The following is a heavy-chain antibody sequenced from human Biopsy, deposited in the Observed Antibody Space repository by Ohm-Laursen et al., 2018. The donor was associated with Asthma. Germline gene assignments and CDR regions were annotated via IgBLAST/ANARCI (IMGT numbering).Heavy chain of an antibody. CDR2: IYSGGTS. D-gene: IGHD3-22*01. Sequence: LSLTCAASGFAVSRDHMFWVRQAPGKGLEWVSVIYSGGTSHTADSVRGRFTTSRDYSKNTLYLQMHSLRAEDTAVYYCARGDSSNWSHYYFDYWGQGTLVTVSS. V-gene: IGHV3-53*01. J-gene: IGHJ4*02. CDR1: GFAVSRDH. CDR3: ARGDSSNWSHYYFDY.